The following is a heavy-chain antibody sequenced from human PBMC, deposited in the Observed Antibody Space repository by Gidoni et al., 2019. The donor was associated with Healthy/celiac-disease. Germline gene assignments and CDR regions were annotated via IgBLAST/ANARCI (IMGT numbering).Heavy chain of an antibody. CDR3: ARYYYDSSGYSAGIFDI. CDR1: GYTFTSYG. CDR2: ISAYNGNT. Sequence: QVQLVQSGAEVKKPGDSVKVACKASGYTFTSYGISWVRQAPGQGLEWMGLISAYNGNTNYAQKLQGRVTMTTDTSTSTAYMELRSLRSDDTAVYYCARYYYDSSGYSAGIFDIWGQGTMVTVSS. D-gene: IGHD3-22*01. V-gene: IGHV1-18*01. J-gene: IGHJ3*02.